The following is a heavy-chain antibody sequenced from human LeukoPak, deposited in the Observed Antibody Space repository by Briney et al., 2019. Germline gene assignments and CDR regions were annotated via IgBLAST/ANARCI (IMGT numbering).Heavy chain of an antibody. D-gene: IGHD3-10*01. CDR1: GGSISSGGYS. CDR2: IYHSGST. Sequence: SGTLSLTCAVSGGSISSGGYSWSWIRQPPGKGLEWIGYIYHSGSTYYNPSLKSRVTISVDRSKNQFSLKLSSVTAADTAVYYCARDARSNYFDYWGQGTLVTVSS. J-gene: IGHJ4*02. CDR3: ARDARSNYFDY. V-gene: IGHV4-30-2*01.